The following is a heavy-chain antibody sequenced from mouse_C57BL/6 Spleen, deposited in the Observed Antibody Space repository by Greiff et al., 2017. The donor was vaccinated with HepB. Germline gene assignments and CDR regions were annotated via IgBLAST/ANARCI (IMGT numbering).Heavy chain of an antibody. J-gene: IGHJ4*01. CDR3: ARGGSTVVAYYAMDY. V-gene: IGHV1-85*01. CDR1: GYTFTSYD. Sequence: QVQLQQSGPELVKPGASVKLSCKASGYTFTSYDINWVKQRPGQGLEWIGWIYPRDGSTKYNEKFKGKATLTVDTSSSTAYMELHSLTSEDSAVYFCARGGSTVVAYYAMDYWGQGTSVTVSS. D-gene: IGHD1-1*01. CDR2: IYPRDGST.